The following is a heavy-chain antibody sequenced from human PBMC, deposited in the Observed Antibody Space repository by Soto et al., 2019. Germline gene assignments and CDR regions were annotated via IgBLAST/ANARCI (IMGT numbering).Heavy chain of an antibody. J-gene: IGHJ6*02. D-gene: IGHD3-3*01. CDR2: IIPIFGTA. CDR1: GGTFSSYA. CDR3: ANDVSRHFEWSFYGVDL. Sequence: SVKVSCKASGGTFSSYAISWVRQAPGQGLEWMGGIIPIFGTANYAQKFQGGVTITADESKNTLYLQMNTLRAEDTALYYCANDVSRHFEWSFYGVDLWGQGTTVTVSS. V-gene: IGHV1-69*13.